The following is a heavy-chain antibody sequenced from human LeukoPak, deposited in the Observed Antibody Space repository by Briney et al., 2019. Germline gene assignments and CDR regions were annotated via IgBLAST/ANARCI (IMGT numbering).Heavy chain of an antibody. Sequence: SETLSLTCAVYGGSFSGYYWSWIRQPPGKGLEWIGEINHSGSTNYNPSLKSRVTISVDTYKNQFSLKLRSVTAADTAVYYCARCTVVFDYWGQGSLVTVSS. J-gene: IGHJ4*02. D-gene: IGHD4-23*01. CDR1: GGSFSGYY. V-gene: IGHV4-34*01. CDR3: ARCTVVFDY. CDR2: INHSGST.